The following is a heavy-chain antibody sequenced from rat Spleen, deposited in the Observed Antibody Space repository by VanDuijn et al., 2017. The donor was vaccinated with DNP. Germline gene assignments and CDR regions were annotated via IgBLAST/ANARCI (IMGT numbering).Heavy chain of an antibody. Sequence: EVQLQESGPGLVKPSQSLSLTCSVTGYSITSSYRWNWIRKFPGNKMEWIGHISYSGTTSYHPSLKSRISITRDTSKNQFFLQLNSVTTEDTATYYCARWSDYLDYWGQGVMVTVSS. CDR1: GYSITSSY. CDR2: ISYSGTT. V-gene: IGHV3-1*01. J-gene: IGHJ2*01. CDR3: ARWSDYLDY.